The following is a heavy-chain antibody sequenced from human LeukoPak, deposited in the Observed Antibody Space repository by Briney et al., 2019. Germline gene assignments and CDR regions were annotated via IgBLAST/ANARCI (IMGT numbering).Heavy chain of an antibody. V-gene: IGHV3-74*03. Sequence: GGSLRLSCAASGFTFSSYWMHWVRQAPGKGLVWVSGTNTDGSRTMYADSVTGRFTIARDNAKNTLYLQMNSLRAEDMAVYYCYGANAEHWGQGTVVTVSS. CDR2: TNTDGSRT. CDR3: YGANAEH. D-gene: IGHD4-23*01. CDR1: GFTFSSYW. J-gene: IGHJ1*01.